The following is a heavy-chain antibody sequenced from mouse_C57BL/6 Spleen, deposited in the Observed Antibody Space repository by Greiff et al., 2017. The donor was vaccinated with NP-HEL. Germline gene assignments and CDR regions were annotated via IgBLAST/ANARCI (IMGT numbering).Heavy chain of an antibody. Sequence: QVQLQQPGAELVKPGASVKLSCKASGYTFTSYWMHWVKLRPGQGLEWIGMIHPNSGSTNYNEKFKSKATLTVDKSSSTAYMQLSSLTSEDSAVYYCAREETAQATDYWGQGTTLTVSS. V-gene: IGHV1-64*01. D-gene: IGHD3-2*02. CDR1: GYTFTSYW. CDR2: IHPNSGST. J-gene: IGHJ2*01. CDR3: AREETAQATDY.